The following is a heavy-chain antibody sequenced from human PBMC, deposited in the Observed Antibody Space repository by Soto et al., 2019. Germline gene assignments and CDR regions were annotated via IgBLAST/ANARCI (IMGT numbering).Heavy chain of an antibody. J-gene: IGHJ4*02. CDR2: IYISGTT. CDR3: ARELPGGSRSPQFDY. CDR1: GGSISSYY. D-gene: IGHD1-26*01. Sequence: SETLSLTCTVSGGSISSYYWSWIRQPPGKGLEWIGYIYISGTTNYNSALKGRAIISIDTSKNQYSLKLRSVTAADTAVYYCARELPGGSRSPQFDYWGQGTLVTVSS. V-gene: IGHV4-59*01.